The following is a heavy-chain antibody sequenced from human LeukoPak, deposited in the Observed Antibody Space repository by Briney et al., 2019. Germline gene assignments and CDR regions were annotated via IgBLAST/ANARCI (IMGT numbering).Heavy chain of an antibody. V-gene: IGHV4-34*01. D-gene: IGHD2-15*01. Sequence: SETLSLTCAVYGGSFSGYYWSWIRQPPGKGLEWIGEINHSGSTNYNPSLKSRVTISVDTSKNQFSLKLSSVTAADTAVYYCAPRCSGGSRYARGYFQHWGQGTLVTVSS. CDR3: APRCSGGSRYARGYFQH. CDR1: GGSFSGYY. CDR2: INHSGST. J-gene: IGHJ1*01.